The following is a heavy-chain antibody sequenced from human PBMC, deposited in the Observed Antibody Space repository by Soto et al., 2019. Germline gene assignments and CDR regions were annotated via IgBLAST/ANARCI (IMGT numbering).Heavy chain of an antibody. J-gene: IGHJ5*02. V-gene: IGHV4-59*12. CDR3: GREGGETWDYEAS. Sequence: SGPLAPACNVSGVTIKGYYWNWIRQPPGKTLEWIGSIYYTGGTNYNPSLKSRVTVSVDTSRNQFFLTLRSVSAADSAVYRCGREGGETWDYEASWGQGTPVTVSS. CDR2: IYYTGGT. D-gene: IGHD1-7*01. CDR1: GVTIKGYY.